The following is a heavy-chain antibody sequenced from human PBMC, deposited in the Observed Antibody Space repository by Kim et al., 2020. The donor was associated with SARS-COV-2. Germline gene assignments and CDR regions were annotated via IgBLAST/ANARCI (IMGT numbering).Heavy chain of an antibody. D-gene: IGHD3-22*01. CDR3: TTDRPYYYDSSGYYLGPFFDY. J-gene: IGHJ4*02. CDR2: IKSKTDGGTT. CDR1: GFTFSNAW. V-gene: IGHV3-15*01. Sequence: GGSLRLSCAASGFTFSNAWMSWVRQAPGKGLEWVGRIKSKTDGGTTDYAAPVKGRFTISRDDSKNTLYLQMNSLKTEDTAVYYCTTDRPYYYDSSGYYLGPFFDYWGQGTLVTVSS.